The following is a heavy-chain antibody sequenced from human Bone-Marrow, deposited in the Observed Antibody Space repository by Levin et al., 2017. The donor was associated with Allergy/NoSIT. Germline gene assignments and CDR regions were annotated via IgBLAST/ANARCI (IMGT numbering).Heavy chain of an antibody. CDR2: IIPLLAIP. CDR1: GGTFNNYD. CDR3: ASIKNCSYGGCWNYYSNYHMDV. J-gene: IGHJ6*03. V-gene: IGHV1-69*04. Sequence: SVKVSCKASGGTFNNYDINWVRQTPGQGLEWMGRIIPLLAIPNYAQKFQGRVSITADKSTSTAYMELSSLSSADTAVYYCASIKNCSYGGCWNYYSNYHMDVWGTGTTVTVS. D-gene: IGHD2-15*01.